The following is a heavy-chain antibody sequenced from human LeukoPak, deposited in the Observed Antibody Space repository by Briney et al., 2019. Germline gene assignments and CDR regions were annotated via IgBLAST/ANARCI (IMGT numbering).Heavy chain of an antibody. D-gene: IGHD2-21*02. V-gene: IGHV3-7*01. Sequence: QSGGSLRLSCTASGFTFSSYWMSWVRQAPGKGLEWVANIKQDGSEKDYVDSVKGRFTISRDNPKNSLYLQMNSLRAEDTAVHYCARYCGGDCYGMDVWGQGTTVTVSS. CDR2: IKQDGSEK. CDR1: GFTFSSYW. J-gene: IGHJ6*02. CDR3: ARYCGGDCYGMDV.